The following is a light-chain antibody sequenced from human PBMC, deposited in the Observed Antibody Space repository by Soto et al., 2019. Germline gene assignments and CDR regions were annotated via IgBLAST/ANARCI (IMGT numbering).Light chain of an antibody. Sequence: QSALTQPRSVSGSPGQSVTISCTGTSSDVGGYNYVSWYQQHPGEAPKLMIYDVGKRPSGVPDRVSGSKSGNTASLTISGLQAEDEDDYYCCSYAGSYSWVFGGGTKLTVL. CDR1: SSDVGGYNY. CDR2: DVG. J-gene: IGLJ3*02. CDR3: CSYAGSYSWV. V-gene: IGLV2-11*01.